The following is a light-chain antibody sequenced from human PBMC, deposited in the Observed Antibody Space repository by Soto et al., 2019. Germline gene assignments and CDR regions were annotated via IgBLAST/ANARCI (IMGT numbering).Light chain of an antibody. J-gene: IGLJ1*01. CDR1: SSNIGGNS. CDR3: FSFTTTSTHV. V-gene: IGLV2-14*01. Sequence: QSALTQPPSVSAAPGQKVTISCSGSSSNIGGNSVSWYQQLPGTAPKLLIYDDNNRPSGVSNRFSGSKSGNTAYLTISGLQVEDEAEYFCFSFTTTSTHVFGTGTKVTVL. CDR2: DDN.